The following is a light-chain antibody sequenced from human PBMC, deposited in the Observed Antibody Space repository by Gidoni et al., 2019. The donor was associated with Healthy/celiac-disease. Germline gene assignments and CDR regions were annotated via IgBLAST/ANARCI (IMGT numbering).Light chain of an antibody. V-gene: IGKV1-39*01. Sequence: DIQMTPSPSSLSASVGVRVTITCRASQSISSYLNWYQQKPGEAPKLLIYAASSLQSGVPSRFSDSGSGTDFTLTISRLKPEDFATDYCQQRYSTSCTFGQGTKLEIK. CDR1: QSISSY. CDR3: QQRYSTSCT. CDR2: AAS. J-gene: IGKJ2*02.